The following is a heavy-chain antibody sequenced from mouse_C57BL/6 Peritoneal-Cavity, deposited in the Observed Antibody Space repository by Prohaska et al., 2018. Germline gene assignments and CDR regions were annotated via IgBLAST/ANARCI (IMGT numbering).Heavy chain of an antibody. CDR2: INSDGSEI. V-gene: IGHV11-2*01. D-gene: IGHD2-1*01. J-gene: IGHJ1*03. CDR1: GFTFSGFW. CDR3: MRYGNYWYFDV. Sequence: EVQLLETGGGLVQPGGSRGLSCEGSGFTFSGFWMSWVRQTPGKTLEWIGDINSDGSEINYAPSIKDRFTIFRENDKSTLYLQMSNVRSEDTATYFCMRYGNYWYFDVWGTGTTVTVSS.